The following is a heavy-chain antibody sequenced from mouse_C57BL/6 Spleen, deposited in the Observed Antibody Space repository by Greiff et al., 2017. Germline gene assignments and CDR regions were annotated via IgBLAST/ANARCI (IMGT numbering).Heavy chain of an antibody. V-gene: IGHV1-69*01. CDR3: ARGVGRRDYFDY. D-gene: IGHD4-1*01. CDR2: IDPSDSYT. CDR1: GYTFTSYW. J-gene: IGHJ2*01. Sequence: QVQLQQPGAELVMPGASVKLSCKASGYTFTSYWMHWVKQRPGQGLEWIGEIDPSDSYTNYNQKFKGKSTLTVDKSSSTAYMQLSSLTSEDSAVYYCARGVGRRDYFDYWGQGTTLTVSS.